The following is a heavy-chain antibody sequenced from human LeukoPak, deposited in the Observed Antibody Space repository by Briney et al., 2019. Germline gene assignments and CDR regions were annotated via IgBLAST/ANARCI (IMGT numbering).Heavy chain of an antibody. CDR2: IYYSGST. J-gene: IGHJ5*02. CDR1: GGSISSSSYY. CDR3: ARHAPRSSYCSGGSCYGDWFDP. Sequence: PSETLSLTCTVSGGSISSSSYYWGWIRQPPGKGLEWIGSIYYSGSTYYNPSLKSRVTISVDTSKNQFSLKLSSVTAADTAVYYCARHAPRSSYCSGGSCYGDWFDPWGQGTPVTVSS. V-gene: IGHV4-39*01. D-gene: IGHD2-15*01.